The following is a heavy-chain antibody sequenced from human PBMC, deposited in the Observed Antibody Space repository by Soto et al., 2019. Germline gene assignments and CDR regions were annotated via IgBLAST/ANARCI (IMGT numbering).Heavy chain of an antibody. CDR2: INAGNGNT. J-gene: IGHJ4*02. Sequence: QVQLVQSGAEVKKPGASVKVSCKASGYTFTSYAMHWVRQAPGQRLEWMGWINAGNGNTKYSQKFQGRVTITRDTSASTAYMELSSLRSEDTAVYYCAREAGHYSSSWPGDYWGQGTLVTVSS. CDR1: GYTFTSYA. CDR3: AREAGHYSSSWPGDY. V-gene: IGHV1-3*01. D-gene: IGHD6-13*01.